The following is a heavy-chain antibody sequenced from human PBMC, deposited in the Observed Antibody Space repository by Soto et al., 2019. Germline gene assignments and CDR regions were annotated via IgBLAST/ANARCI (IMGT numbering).Heavy chain of an antibody. CDR2: INHSGST. Sequence: SETLSLTCAVYGGSFSGYYWSWIRQPPGKGLEWIGEINHSGSTNYNPSLKSRVTISVDTSKNQFSLKLSSVTAADTTVYYCARGQQKIYYYDSSGYYYYFDYWGQGTLVTAPQ. J-gene: IGHJ4*02. D-gene: IGHD3-22*01. CDR3: ARGQQKIYYYDSSGYYYYFDY. CDR1: GGSFSGYY. V-gene: IGHV4-34*01.